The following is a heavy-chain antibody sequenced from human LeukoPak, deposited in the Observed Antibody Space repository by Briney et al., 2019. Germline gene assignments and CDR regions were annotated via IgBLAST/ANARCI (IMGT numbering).Heavy chain of an antibody. D-gene: IGHD4-17*01. J-gene: IGHJ3*02. Sequence: GGSLRLSCAASGFTFDDYGMSWVRQAPGKGLEWVSGINWNGGSTGYADSVKGRFTTSRDNAKNSLYLQMNSLRAEDTALYYCARGTTVSLPGAFDIWGQGTMVTVSS. CDR1: GFTFDDYG. CDR2: INWNGGST. CDR3: ARGTTVSLPGAFDI. V-gene: IGHV3-20*04.